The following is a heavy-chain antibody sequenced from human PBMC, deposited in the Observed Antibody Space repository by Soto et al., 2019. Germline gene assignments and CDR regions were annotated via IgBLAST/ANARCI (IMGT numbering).Heavy chain of an antibody. J-gene: IGHJ5*02. V-gene: IGHV4-34*01. CDR1: GGSXSGYY. Sequence: LETLSLTCAVYGGSXSGYYGSWIRQPPGKGLEWIGEINHSGSTNYNPSLKSRVTISVDTSKNQFSLKLSSVTAADTAVYYCARGVLYSGYDFSCWFDPWGQGTLVTVSS. CDR2: INHSGST. D-gene: IGHD5-12*01. CDR3: ARGVLYSGYDFSCWFDP.